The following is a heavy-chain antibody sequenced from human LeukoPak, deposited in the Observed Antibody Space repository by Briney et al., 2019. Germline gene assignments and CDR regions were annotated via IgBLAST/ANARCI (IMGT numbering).Heavy chain of an antibody. CDR3: AKDSKAADAFDI. Sequence: PGGSLRLSCAASGFSLSTYWMSWVRQAPGKGLEWVSYISSSGSTIYYADSVKGRFTISRDNSKNTLYLQMNSLRAEDTAVYYCAKDSKAADAFDIWGQGTMVTVSS. J-gene: IGHJ3*02. D-gene: IGHD6-13*01. V-gene: IGHV3-48*01. CDR2: ISSSGSTI. CDR1: GFSLSTYW.